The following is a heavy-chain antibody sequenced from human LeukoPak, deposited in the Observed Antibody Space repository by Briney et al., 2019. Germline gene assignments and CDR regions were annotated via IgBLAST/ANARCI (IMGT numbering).Heavy chain of an antibody. CDR3: AKGESGYDSYFDY. J-gene: IGHJ4*02. D-gene: IGHD5-12*01. CDR2: ISGSGGST. CDR1: GFTFRNYA. Sequence: GGSLRLSCAASGFTFRNYAMSWVRQAAGKGLEWVSAISGSGGSTYYADSVKGRFTISKDNFKNTLYLQMNSLRAEDTAVYYCAKGESGYDSYFDYWGQGTLVTVSS. V-gene: IGHV3-23*01.